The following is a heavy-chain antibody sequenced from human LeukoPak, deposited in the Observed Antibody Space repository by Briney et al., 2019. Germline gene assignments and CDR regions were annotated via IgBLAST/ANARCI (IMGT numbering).Heavy chain of an antibody. CDR3: ARHRVATPHFDY. J-gene: IGHJ4*02. D-gene: IGHD5-12*01. CDR2: IYYSGST. Sequence: SETLSLTCTVSGGSISNHYWSWIRQPPGKGLEWIGYIYYSGSTNYNPSLKSRVTISVDTSKNQFSLKLSSVTAADTAVYYCARHRVATPHFDYWGQGTLVTVSS. V-gene: IGHV4-59*08. CDR1: GGSISNHY.